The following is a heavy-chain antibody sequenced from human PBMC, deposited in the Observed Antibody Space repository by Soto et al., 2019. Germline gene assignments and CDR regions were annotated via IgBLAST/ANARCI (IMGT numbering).Heavy chain of an antibody. V-gene: IGHV4-59*01. CDR2: IYYSGST. CDR3: ARVPSAFDI. CDR1: GGSISSYY. J-gene: IGHJ3*02. Sequence: QVQLQESGPGLVKPSETLSLTCTVSGGSISSYYWSWIRQPPGKGLEWIGYIYYSGSTNYNPSLKSRVTISVDTSKNQFSLKLSSVTAAYTAVYYCARVPSAFDIWGQGTMVTVSS.